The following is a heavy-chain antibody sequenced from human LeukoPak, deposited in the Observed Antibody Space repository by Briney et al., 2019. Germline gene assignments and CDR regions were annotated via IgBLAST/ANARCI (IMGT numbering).Heavy chain of an antibody. Sequence: PGGSLRLSCAASGFTVSSNYMSWVRQAPGKGLEWVSVIYSGGSTYYADSVKGRFTISRDNSKNTLYLQMNSLRAEDTAVYYCARESGYSYGYPGYWGQGTLVTVSS. V-gene: IGHV3-66*02. CDR2: IYSGGST. D-gene: IGHD5-18*01. CDR1: GFTVSSNY. J-gene: IGHJ4*02. CDR3: ARESGYSYGYPGY.